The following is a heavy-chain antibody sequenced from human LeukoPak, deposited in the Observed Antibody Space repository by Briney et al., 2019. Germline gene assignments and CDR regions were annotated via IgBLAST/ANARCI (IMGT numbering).Heavy chain of an antibody. J-gene: IGHJ4*02. V-gene: IGHV4-34*01. D-gene: IGHD5-24*01. Sequence: SETLSLTCAVYGGSFSGYYWSWIRQPPGKGLEWIGEINHSGSTNYNPSLKSRVTISVDTSKNQFSLKLSSVTAADTAVYYCAREGRDGYNHSFDYWGQGTLVTVSS. CDR2: INHSGST. CDR3: AREGRDGYNHSFDY. CDR1: GGSFSGYY.